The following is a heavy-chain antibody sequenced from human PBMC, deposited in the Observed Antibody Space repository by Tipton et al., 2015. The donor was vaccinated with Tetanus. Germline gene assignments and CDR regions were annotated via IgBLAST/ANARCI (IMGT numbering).Heavy chain of an antibody. Sequence: TLSLTCSVSGGSISSGGYFWNWVRQHPGKGLEWIGYIYYSGNTYINPSLKSRVTMSVDTSKNQFSLNLRSVITADTAVYYCARANNDYPKKGPFDYWGQGILVTVSS. D-gene: IGHD5-12*01. J-gene: IGHJ4*02. CDR3: ARANNDYPKKGPFDY. V-gene: IGHV4-31*03. CDR1: GGSISSGGYF. CDR2: IYYSGNT.